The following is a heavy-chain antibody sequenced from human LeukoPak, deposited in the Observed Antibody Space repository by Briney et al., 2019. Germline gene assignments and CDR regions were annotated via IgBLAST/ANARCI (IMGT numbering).Heavy chain of an antibody. D-gene: IGHD6-13*01. CDR1: GFTFSYYY. CDR2: IKEDGSEK. CDR3: AKDLIIYSSSRRAFDY. J-gene: IGHJ4*02. V-gene: IGHV3-7*01. Sequence: GGSLGLSCAASGFTFSYYYMSWVRQAPGKGLEWVANIKEDGSEKYYVDSVKGRFTISRDSAKNSLFLQMNSLRAEDTAVYYCAKDLIIYSSSRRAFDYWGQGTLVTVSS.